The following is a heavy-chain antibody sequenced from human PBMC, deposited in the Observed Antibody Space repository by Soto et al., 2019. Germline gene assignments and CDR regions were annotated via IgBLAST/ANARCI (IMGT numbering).Heavy chain of an antibody. V-gene: IGHV4-31*03. J-gene: IGHJ4*02. D-gene: IGHD3-22*01. CDR1: GDSMSTDDYF. Sequence: PSETLSLTCIVSGDSMSTDDYFWSWVRHLPGEGLEWVGNIYYNGRTYFNPSLKSRLSMSVDTSKNQFSLRLTSVTAADTAVYYCARGSAYYSFFDYWGQGXLVTVYS. CDR3: ARGSAYYSFFDY. CDR2: IYYNGRT.